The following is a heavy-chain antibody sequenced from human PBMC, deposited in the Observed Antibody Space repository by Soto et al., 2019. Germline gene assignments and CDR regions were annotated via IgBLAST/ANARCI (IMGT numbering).Heavy chain of an antibody. CDR1: GYTFSGYW. D-gene: IGHD6-19*01. Sequence: GESLKISCKGSGYTFSGYWIGWVRQMPGKGLEWMGIIYPGDSDTRYSPSFQGQVTMSVDKSINTAYLQWSSLKPSDTATYYCARPLSSGWAGADYWGQGTLVTVSS. J-gene: IGHJ4*02. CDR3: ARPLSSGWAGADY. V-gene: IGHV5-51*01. CDR2: IYPGDSDT.